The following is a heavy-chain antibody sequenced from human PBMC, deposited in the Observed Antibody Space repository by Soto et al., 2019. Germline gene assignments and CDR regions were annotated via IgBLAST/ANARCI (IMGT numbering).Heavy chain of an antibody. Sequence: EVQLLESGGGLVQPGESLRLSCAASGFTFSSYATSWVRQAPGKGLEWVSRISGNGDSIYYADSVKGRFTISRDNSKNTLYLQMNSLRAEDTAVYYCAKVRTWTYLDYWGQGTLVTVSS. CDR3: AKVRTWTYLDY. CDR1: GFTFSSYA. CDR2: ISGNGDSI. D-gene: IGHD1-1*01. J-gene: IGHJ4*02. V-gene: IGHV3-23*01.